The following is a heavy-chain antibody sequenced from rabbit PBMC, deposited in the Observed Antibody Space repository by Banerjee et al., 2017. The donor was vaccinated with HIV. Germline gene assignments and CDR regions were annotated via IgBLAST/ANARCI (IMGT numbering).Heavy chain of an antibody. D-gene: IGHD1-1*01. CDR3: ARSSSSIYYGMDL. CDR1: GFSFSNKYV. Sequence: QEQLEESGGDLVKPEGSLTLTCTASGFSFSNKYVMCWVRQAPGKGLEWIACTNGGNGGVYYTTWAKGRFTISKTSSTTVTLQMTSLTAADTATYFCARSSSSIYYGMDLWGPGTLVTVS. J-gene: IGHJ6*01. CDR2: TNGGNGGV. V-gene: IGHV1S45*01.